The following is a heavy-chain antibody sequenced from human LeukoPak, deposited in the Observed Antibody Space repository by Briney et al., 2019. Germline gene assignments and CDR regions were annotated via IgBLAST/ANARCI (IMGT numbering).Heavy chain of an antibody. CDR3: ARELGGIGAFDI. CDR2: INHSGST. V-gene: IGHV4-34*01. D-gene: IGHD1-26*01. Sequence: PSETLSLTCAVYGGSFSGYYWSWIRQPPGKGLEWIGEINHSGSTNYNPSLKSRVTISVDTSKNQFSLKLSSVTAADTAVYYCARELGGIGAFDIWGQGTMVTVSS. J-gene: IGHJ3*02. CDR1: GGSFSGYY.